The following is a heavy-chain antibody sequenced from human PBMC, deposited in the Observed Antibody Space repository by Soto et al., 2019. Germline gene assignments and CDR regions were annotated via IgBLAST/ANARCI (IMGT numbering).Heavy chain of an antibody. D-gene: IGHD3-10*01. V-gene: IGHV3-33*01. J-gene: IGHJ4*02. CDR2: IWYDGSNK. CDR1: GFKFNSYG. CDR3: ARDQEAASGGFDYGSGSLNFAY. Sequence: QVQVVESGGGVVQPGRSLRLSCAASGFKFNSYGMHWVRQAPGKGLEWVAEIWYDGSNKYYADSVKGRFTISRDNSKNTMYLQMNSLRAEDTAVYYCARDQEAASGGFDYGSGSLNFAYWGQGTLVTVSS.